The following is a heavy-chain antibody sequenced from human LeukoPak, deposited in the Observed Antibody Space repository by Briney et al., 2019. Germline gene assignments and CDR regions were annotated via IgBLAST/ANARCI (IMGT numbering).Heavy chain of an antibody. CDR2: IWYDGSNK. J-gene: IGHJ4*02. Sequence: GGSLRFSCAASGFTFSSYGMHWVRQAPGKGLEWVAVIWYDGSNKYYADSVKGRFTISRDNSKNTLYLQMNSLRAEDTAVYYCARAEYGSGSYYTSHFDYWGQGTLVTVSS. V-gene: IGHV3-33*01. CDR1: GFTFSSYG. CDR3: ARAEYGSGSYYTSHFDY. D-gene: IGHD3-10*01.